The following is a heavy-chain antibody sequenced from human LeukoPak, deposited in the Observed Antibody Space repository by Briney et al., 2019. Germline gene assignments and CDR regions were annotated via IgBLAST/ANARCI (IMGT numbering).Heavy chain of an antibody. CDR2: IYYSGST. V-gene: IGHV4-39*01. CDR3: ASERITIFGVVIMFY. Sequence: SETLSLTCTVSGGSISSSSYYWGWIRQPPGKGLEWIGSIYYSGSTYYNPSLKSRVTISVDTSKNQFSLKLGSVTAADTAVYYCASERITIFGVVIMFYWGQGTLVTVSS. D-gene: IGHD3-3*01. J-gene: IGHJ4*02. CDR1: GGSISSSSYY.